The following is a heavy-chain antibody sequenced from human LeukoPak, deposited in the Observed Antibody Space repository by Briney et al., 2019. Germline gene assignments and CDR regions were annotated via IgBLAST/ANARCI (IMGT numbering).Heavy chain of an antibody. V-gene: IGHV3-74*01. D-gene: IGHD3-10*01. J-gene: IGHJ4*02. CDR3: ARDLGGTSWIGGFDH. CDR2: INSDGGST. CDR1: GFTFSSYW. Sequence: PGGSLRLSCAASGFTFSSYWIHWVRQAPGKGLVWVSRINSDGGSTNYADSVKGRFTISRDNAKNTLYLQMNSLRAEDTALYYCARDLGGTSWIGGFDHWGQGTLVTVSS.